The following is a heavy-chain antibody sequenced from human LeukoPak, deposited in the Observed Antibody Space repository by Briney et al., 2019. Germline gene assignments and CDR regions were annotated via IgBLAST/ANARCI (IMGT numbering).Heavy chain of an antibody. CDR3: AIDFWSGYYTLPNYYYFYMDV. D-gene: IGHD3-3*01. Sequence: PSETLSLPCTVSGYSISSGYYWGWIRQPPGKGLEWIGSIYHSGSTYYNPSLKSRVTISVDTSKSQFSLKLSSVTAADTAVYYCAIDFWSGYYTLPNYYYFYMDVWGKGTTVTVSS. J-gene: IGHJ6*03. CDR1: GYSISSGYY. CDR2: IYHSGST. V-gene: IGHV4-38-2*02.